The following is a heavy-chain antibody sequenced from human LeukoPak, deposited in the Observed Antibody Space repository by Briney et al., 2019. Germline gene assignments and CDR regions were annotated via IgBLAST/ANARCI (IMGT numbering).Heavy chain of an antibody. CDR1: GCTFSNAW. CDR3: TTDLVGATQFDY. CDR2: IKSKTDGGTT. D-gene: IGHD1-26*01. V-gene: IGHV3-15*01. J-gene: IGHJ4*02. Sequence: PGGSLRLSCAASGCTFSNAWMSWVRQAPGKGLEWVGRIKSKTDGGTTDYAAPVKGRFTISRDDSKNTLYLQMNSLKTEDTAVYYCTTDLVGATQFDYWGQGTLVTVSS.